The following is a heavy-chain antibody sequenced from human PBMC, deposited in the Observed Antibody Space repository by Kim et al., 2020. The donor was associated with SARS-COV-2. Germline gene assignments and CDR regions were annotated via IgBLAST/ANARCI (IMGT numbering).Heavy chain of an antibody. V-gene: IGHV4-59*01. D-gene: IGHD6-13*01. CDR2: ISHTWST. Sequence: SETLSLTCTVSGGSFRGFYWGWIRQTPGESLEWIGHISHTWSTTYNPSLSGRVTISLDTPKSQFSLELRSLTAEDTAVYFCARDSSPFRWYLWGQGTLVTVSS. J-gene: IGHJ4*02. CDR3: ARDSSPFRWYL. CDR1: GGSFRGFY.